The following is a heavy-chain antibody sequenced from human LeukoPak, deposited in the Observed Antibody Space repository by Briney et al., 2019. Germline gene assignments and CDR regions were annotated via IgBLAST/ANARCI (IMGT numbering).Heavy chain of an antibody. CDR3: ARHSYAYDSFDY. J-gene: IGHJ4*02. V-gene: IGHV4-59*08. D-gene: IGHD5-18*01. Sequence: PSETLSLTCTVSGGSISSYYWSWIRQPPGKGLEWIGYIYYSGSTNYNPSLKSRVTISVDTSKNQFSLKLSSVTAADTAVYYCARHSYAYDSFDYWGQGTLVTVSS. CDR1: GGSISSYY. CDR2: IYYSGST.